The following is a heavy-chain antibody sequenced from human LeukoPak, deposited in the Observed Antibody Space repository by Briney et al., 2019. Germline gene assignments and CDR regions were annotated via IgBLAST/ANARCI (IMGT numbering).Heavy chain of an antibody. D-gene: IGHD5-18*01. Sequence: SETLSLTCAVYGGSFSGYYWSWIRQPPGKGPEWIGEINHSGSTNYNPSLKSRVTISVDTSKNQFSLKLSSVTAADTAVYYCARSLQLWLHYYGMDVWGQGTTVTVSS. V-gene: IGHV4-34*01. CDR1: GGSFSGYY. CDR3: ARSLQLWLHYYGMDV. CDR2: INHSGST. J-gene: IGHJ6*02.